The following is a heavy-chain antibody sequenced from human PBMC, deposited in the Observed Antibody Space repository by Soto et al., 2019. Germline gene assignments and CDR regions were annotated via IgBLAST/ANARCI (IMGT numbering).Heavy chain of an antibody. CDR3: ARDKITGLFDY. CDR1: GDSIRNRNYY. J-gene: IGHJ4*02. V-gene: IGHV4-39*07. CDR2: RYDDGST. D-gene: IGHD2-8*02. Sequence: SETLSLTCTVSGDSIRNRNYYWGWIRQPPGKGLEWIVSRYDDGSTNYNPSLKSRVTISVDTSKNQFSLKLTSVTAADTAVYYCARDKITGLFDYWGQGTLVTVS.